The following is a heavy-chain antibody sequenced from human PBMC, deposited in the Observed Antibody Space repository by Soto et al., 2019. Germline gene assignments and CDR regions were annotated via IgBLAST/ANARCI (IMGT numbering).Heavy chain of an antibody. CDR2: VYYSGST. V-gene: IGHV4-39*01. Sequence: SETLSLTCIVSGGSISSSSFYWGWIRQPPGKGLEWIGSVYYSGSTYYNPSLKSRVTISVDTSKNQVSLKLTSVTATDTAVYYCARQPPFYGSGNYRNWFDSWGQGTLVTVSS. CDR1: GGSISSSSFY. D-gene: IGHD3-10*01. CDR3: ARQPPFYGSGNYRNWFDS. J-gene: IGHJ5*01.